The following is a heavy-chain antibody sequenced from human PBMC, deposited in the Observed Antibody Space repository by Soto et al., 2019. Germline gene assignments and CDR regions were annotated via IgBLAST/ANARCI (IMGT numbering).Heavy chain of an antibody. CDR1: GYTFTSYA. J-gene: IGHJ4*02. CDR2: INAGNGNT. V-gene: IGHV1-3*01. CDR3: ASVGREGACTVDY. Sequence: QVQLVQSGAEVKKPGASVKVSCKASGYTFTSYAMHWVRQAPGQRLEWMGWINAGNGNTKYSQKFQGRVTITRDTTASTAYMELISLRSEDTAVYYWASVGREGACTVDYWGQGTLVTVSS. D-gene: IGHD2-8*02.